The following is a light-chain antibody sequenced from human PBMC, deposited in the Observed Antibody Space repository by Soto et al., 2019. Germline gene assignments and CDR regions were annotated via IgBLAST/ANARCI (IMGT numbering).Light chain of an antibody. CDR3: QKYSDSPPT. CDR2: GAS. CDR1: QDIGTY. V-gene: IGKV3-20*01. Sequence: TQSPSSFSASTVDRVSITFLATQDIGTYLAWYQQKPGQAPRLLIYGASSRATGVPDRFSASGSGTDFTLTIDRLEPEDFAMYYCQKYSDSPPTFGQGTKVDIK. J-gene: IGKJ1*01.